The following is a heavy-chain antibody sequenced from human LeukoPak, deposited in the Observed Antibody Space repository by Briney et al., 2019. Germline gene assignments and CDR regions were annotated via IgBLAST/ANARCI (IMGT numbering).Heavy chain of an antibody. D-gene: IGHD4-11*01. CDR2: IYFGGNT. J-gene: IGHJ6*03. Sequence: SETLSLTCTVSGGSISSSSYQWGWLRPPPGRGLKWIGNIYFGGNTYYSPSLRYRVTVSVDTSRSQFSLQLTSVTAEATAVYYCARLRRTTVTTYNYHHYMDVWGKGTTVTVSS. CDR1: GGSISSSSYQ. CDR3: ARLRRTTVTTYNYHHYMDV. V-gene: IGHV4-39*01.